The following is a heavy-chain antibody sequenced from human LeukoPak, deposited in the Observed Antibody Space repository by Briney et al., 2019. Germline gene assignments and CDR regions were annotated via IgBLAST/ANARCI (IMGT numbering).Heavy chain of an antibody. CDR2: FSHSGST. V-gene: IGHV4-30-2*01. D-gene: IGHD2-8*01. Sequence: SQTLSLTCTVSGGSINSGGYYWPWIRQPPGEGLEWIAYFSHSGSTFYNPSLKSRVTISLDTSKNQFSLNLRSVTAADTAVYYCAGQNILTPHDYWGQGTQVTVSS. CDR3: AGQNILTPHDY. CDR1: GGSINSGGYY. J-gene: IGHJ4*02.